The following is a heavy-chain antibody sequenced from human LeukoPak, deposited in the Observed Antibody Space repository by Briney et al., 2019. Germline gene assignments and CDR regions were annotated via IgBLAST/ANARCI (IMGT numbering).Heavy chain of an antibody. CDR3: ARRKYGSGSYHNDY. Sequence: GGSLRLSCAASGFTFSSYWMHWVRRAPGKGLVWVSRINTDGSSTNYADSVKGRFTISRDNAKNTLYLQMNSLRGEDTAVYYCARRKYGSGSYHNDYWGQGTLVTVSS. D-gene: IGHD3-10*01. CDR1: GFTFSSYW. V-gene: IGHV3-74*01. J-gene: IGHJ4*02. CDR2: INTDGSST.